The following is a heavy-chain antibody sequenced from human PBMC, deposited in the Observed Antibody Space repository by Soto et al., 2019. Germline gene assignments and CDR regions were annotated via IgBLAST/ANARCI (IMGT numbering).Heavy chain of an antibody. Sequence: EVQLVESGGDLVKPGGSLRLSCAASGFTFTDAWINWVRQAPGKGLEWVGRIKSKAAGGTTDFAEPVKGRFAISRDDSYSMVYLQINSLKTEDTAFYYCTTDSFCSTTVVRFDYWGHGTLVIVSS. CDR2: IKSKAAGGTT. CDR1: GFTFTDAW. J-gene: IGHJ4*01. CDR3: TTDSFCSTTVVRFDY. D-gene: IGHD2-2*01. V-gene: IGHV3-15*07.